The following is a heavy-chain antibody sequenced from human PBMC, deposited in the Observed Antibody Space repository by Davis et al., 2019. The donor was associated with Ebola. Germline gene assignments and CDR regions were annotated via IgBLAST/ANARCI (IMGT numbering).Heavy chain of an antibody. V-gene: IGHV1-18*01. D-gene: IGHD1-1*01. J-gene: IGHJ5*01. CDR3: AREGGSTHWFDS. CDR1: GYTFTSYG. CDR2: INAYNGNT. Sequence: AASVKVSCKASGYTFTSYGISWVRQAPGQGLEWMGWINAYNGNTNYAQKLQGRVTMTTDTSTSTAYMELRRLRSDDTSVYYCAREGGSTHWFDSWGQGTLVTVSS.